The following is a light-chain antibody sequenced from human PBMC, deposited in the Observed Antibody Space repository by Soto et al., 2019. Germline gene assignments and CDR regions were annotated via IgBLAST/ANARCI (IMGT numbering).Light chain of an antibody. CDR1: TRDVGRYNL. CDR2: EVS. Sequence: QSALTQPASVSGSLGQSITISCTGTTRDVGRYNLVSWYQQHPGKAPKVMIYEVSKRPAGVSNRFSGSKSGNTASLTISGLQAEDEAEYYCCSYAGSTPYVFGTGTKLTVL. V-gene: IGLV2-23*02. CDR3: CSYAGSTPYV. J-gene: IGLJ1*01.